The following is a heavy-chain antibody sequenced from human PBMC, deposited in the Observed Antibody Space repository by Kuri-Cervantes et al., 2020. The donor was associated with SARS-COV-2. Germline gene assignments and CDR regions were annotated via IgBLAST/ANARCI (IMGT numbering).Heavy chain of an antibody. CDR2: IIPILGIA. CDR1: GGTFSSYA. Sequence: SVKVSCKASGGTFSSYAISWVRQAPGQGLEWMGRIIPILGIANYAQKFQGRVTITADKSTSTAYMELSSLRSEDTAVYYCARHRTTVTAPFDYWGQGTLVTVSS. J-gene: IGHJ4*02. V-gene: IGHV1-69*04. D-gene: IGHD4-17*01. CDR3: ARHRTTVTAPFDY.